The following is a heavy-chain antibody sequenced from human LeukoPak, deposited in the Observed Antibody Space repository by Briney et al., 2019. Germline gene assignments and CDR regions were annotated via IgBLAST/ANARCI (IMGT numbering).Heavy chain of an antibody. CDR3: ARAEFFYGMVAPAMDL. J-gene: IGHJ4*02. V-gene: IGHV5-51*03. Sequence: KPGESLKISCKGSGYSFTSYWIGWVRQMPGKGLEWMGIIYPGDSDTRYSPSFQGQVTISADKSISTAYLQWSSLKASDTAMYYCARAEFFYGMVAPAMDLWGQGTLVTVSS. CDR1: GYSFTSYW. D-gene: IGHD1-26*01. CDR2: IYPGDSDT.